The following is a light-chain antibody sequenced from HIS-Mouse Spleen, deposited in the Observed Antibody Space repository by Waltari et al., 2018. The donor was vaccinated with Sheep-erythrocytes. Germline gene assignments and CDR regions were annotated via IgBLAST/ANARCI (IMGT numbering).Light chain of an antibody. Sequence: QSALTQPASVSGSPGQSITISCTGTRRAVGSYNLVSWYQQPPGKAPKLMIYEGRKRPSGVSNRFSGSKSGNTASLTISGLQAEDEADYYCCSYAGSSTPWVFGGGTKLTVL. J-gene: IGLJ3*02. CDR3: CSYAGSSTPWV. CDR2: EGR. V-gene: IGLV2-23*01. CDR1: RRAVGSYNL.